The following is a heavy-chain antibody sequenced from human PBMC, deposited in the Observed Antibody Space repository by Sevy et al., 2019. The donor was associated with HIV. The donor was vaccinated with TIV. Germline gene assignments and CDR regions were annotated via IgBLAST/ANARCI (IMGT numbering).Heavy chain of an antibody. CDR3: VREGAPYRNIRYCSGINCFYNWFDP. CDR2: ISSDGDNT. J-gene: IGHJ5*02. V-gene: IGHV3-30-3*01. Sequence: GGSLRLSCAASGFTFNDYALHWVRQAPGKGLEWVAIISSDGDNTYYADTVKGRFTISRDNSKNTVYLQMNRLTAEDTAFYYCVREGAPYRNIRYCSGINCFYNWFDPWGQRTLVTVSS. D-gene: IGHD2-15*01. CDR1: GFTFNDYA.